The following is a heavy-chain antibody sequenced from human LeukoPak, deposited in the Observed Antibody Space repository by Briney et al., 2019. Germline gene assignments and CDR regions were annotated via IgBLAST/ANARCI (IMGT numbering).Heavy chain of an antibody. Sequence: PPETLSLTCAVYGESFSGYYWSWIRQPPGKGLEWIGEINHSGSTNYNPSLKSRVTISVDTSKNQFSLKLSSVTAADTAVYYCARGIAAENPFDYWGQGTLVTVSS. CDR3: ARGIAAENPFDY. CDR2: INHSGST. J-gene: IGHJ4*02. V-gene: IGHV4-34*01. CDR1: GESFSGYY. D-gene: IGHD6-13*01.